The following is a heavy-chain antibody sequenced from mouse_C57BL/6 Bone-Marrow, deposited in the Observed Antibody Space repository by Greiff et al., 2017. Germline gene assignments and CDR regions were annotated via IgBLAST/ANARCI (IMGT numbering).Heavy chain of an antibody. D-gene: IGHD1-1*01. CDR1: GYTFTSYW. CDR3: ARKRGSITTDY. CDR2: IDPSDSYT. Sequence: VQLQQPGAELVMPGASVKLSCKASGYTFTSYWMHWVKQRPGQGLEWIGEIDPSDSYTNYNQKFKGKSTLTVDKSSSTAYMQLSSLTSEDSAVYYCARKRGSITTDYWGQGTTLTVSS. V-gene: IGHV1-69*01. J-gene: IGHJ2*01.